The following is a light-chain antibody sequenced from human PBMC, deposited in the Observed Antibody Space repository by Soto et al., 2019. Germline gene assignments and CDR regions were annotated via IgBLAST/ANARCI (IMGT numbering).Light chain of an antibody. V-gene: IGLV7-46*01. CDR1: AEAVTDGHY. CDR2: DAA. Sequence: QAVVTQEPSLSVSPGGTVTLTCGSSAEAVTDGHYPYWFQQHPGKAPRTLIYDAANRPSWTPARFSGSLLGGTASLTLSGAQILVEDKYSSLLYSNVLYVSGTGTKVT. J-gene: IGLJ1*01. CDR3: LLYSNVLYV.